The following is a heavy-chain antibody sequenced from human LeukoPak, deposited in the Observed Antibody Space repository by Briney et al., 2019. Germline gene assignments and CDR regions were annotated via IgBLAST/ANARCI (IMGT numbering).Heavy chain of an antibody. CDR3: ARLPRGTQPPDYCQN. CDR2: TYYRSKWYN. CDR1: GDSVSSNSAA. J-gene: IGHJ1*01. D-gene: IGHD1-1*01. V-gene: IGHV6-1*01. Sequence: SQTLSLTCAISGDSVSSNSAAWNWIRQSPSRGLEWLGRTYYRSKWYNNYAVSVKSRITINADTSKNQFSLKLSSVTAADTAVYFCARLPRGTQPPDYCQNWGQGTLVTVSS.